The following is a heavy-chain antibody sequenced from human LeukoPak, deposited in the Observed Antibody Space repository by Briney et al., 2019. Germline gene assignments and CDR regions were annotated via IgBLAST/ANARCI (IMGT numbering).Heavy chain of an antibody. CDR2: INPNSGGT. CDR3: ARDPSRLGPGNYFDY. Sequence: ASVKVSCKASGYTFTGYYIHWVRQAPGQGLEWMGWINPNSGGTEYAQKFQGRVTMTRDTSSSTAYMELSRLRSDDTAVYYCARDPSRLGPGNYFDYWGQGALVTVSS. CDR1: GYTFTGYY. V-gene: IGHV1-2*02. J-gene: IGHJ4*02. D-gene: IGHD6-19*01.